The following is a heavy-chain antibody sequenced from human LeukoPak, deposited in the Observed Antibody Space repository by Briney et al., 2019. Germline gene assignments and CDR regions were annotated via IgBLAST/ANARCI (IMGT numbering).Heavy chain of an antibody. CDR2: IYYSGST. Sequence: SETLSLTCTVSGGSISSYYWSWIRQPPGKGLEWIGYIYYSGSTNYSPSLKSRVTISVDTSKNQFSLKLSSVTAADTAVYYCARLGGRGAFDIWGQGTMVTVSS. CDR3: ARLGGRGAFDI. CDR1: GGSISSYY. V-gene: IGHV4-59*08. D-gene: IGHD2-15*01. J-gene: IGHJ3*02.